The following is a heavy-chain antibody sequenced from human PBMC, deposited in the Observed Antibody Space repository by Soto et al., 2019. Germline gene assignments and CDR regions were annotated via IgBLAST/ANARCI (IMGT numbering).Heavy chain of an antibody. D-gene: IGHD3-22*01. CDR2: IWYDGSNK. CDR1: GFTFSSYG. V-gene: IGHV3-33*01. CDR3: ARDGSLDSSGFVY. Sequence: QVQLVESGGGVVQPGRSLRLSCAASGFTFSSYGMHWVRQAPGKGLEWVAGIWYDGSNKYYADSVKGRFTISRDNSQNRLDLQMTILRAEVTAVYYCARDGSLDSSGFVYWGQGMLVTVSS. J-gene: IGHJ4*02.